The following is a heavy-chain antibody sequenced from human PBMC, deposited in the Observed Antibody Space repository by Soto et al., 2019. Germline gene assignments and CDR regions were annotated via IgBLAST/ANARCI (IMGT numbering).Heavy chain of an antibody. CDR1: GYSFTSYL. Sequence: PGESLKISCKGSGYSFTSYLISWVRQMPGKGLEWMGRIDPSDSYTNYSPSFQGHVTISADKSISTAYLQWSSLKASDAAMYYCATIVVVPAASAGYYYYGMDVWGQGTTVTVSS. D-gene: IGHD2-2*01. CDR2: IDPSDSYT. V-gene: IGHV5-10-1*01. J-gene: IGHJ6*02. CDR3: ATIVVVPAASAGYYYYGMDV.